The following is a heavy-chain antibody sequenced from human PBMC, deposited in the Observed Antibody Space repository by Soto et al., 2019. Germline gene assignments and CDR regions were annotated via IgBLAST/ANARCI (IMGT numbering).Heavy chain of an antibody. CDR3: ARKYGGNDPYFQH. V-gene: IGHV3-23*01. CDR1: GFTFSSYP. Sequence: PGGSLRLSCAASGFTFSSYPMSWVRQSPGKGLEWVSALTASGATTHYADSVKGRFTISRDNSKNTLYLQMNSLRAEDTAVYYCARKYGGNDPYFQHWGQGTLVTVSS. CDR2: LTASGATT. D-gene: IGHD5-12*01. J-gene: IGHJ1*01.